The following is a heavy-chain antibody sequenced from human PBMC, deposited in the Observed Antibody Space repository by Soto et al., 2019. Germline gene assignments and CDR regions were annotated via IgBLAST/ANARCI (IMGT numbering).Heavy chain of an antibody. Sequence: SETLSLTCTVSGGSISSGGYYWSWIRQHPGKGLEWIGYIYYSGSTYYNPSLKSRVTISVDTSKNQFSLKLSSVTAADTAVYYCARGNIVVVPAAIDYWGQGTLVTVSS. CDR1: GGSISSGGYY. CDR3: ARGNIVVVPAAIDY. CDR2: IYYSGST. J-gene: IGHJ4*02. D-gene: IGHD2-2*01. V-gene: IGHV4-31*03.